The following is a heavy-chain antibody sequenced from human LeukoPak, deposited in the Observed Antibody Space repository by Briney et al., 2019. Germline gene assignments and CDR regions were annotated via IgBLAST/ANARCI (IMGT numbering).Heavy chain of an antibody. CDR3: ASEVPYYYYMDV. V-gene: IGHV3-30*06. CDR2: ISYDGSNK. CDR1: GFTFSSYG. J-gene: IGHJ6*03. D-gene: IGHD3-10*01. Sequence: GRSLRLSCAASGFTFSSYGMHWVRQAPGKGLEWVAVISYDGSNKYYADSVKGRFTISRDNSKNTLYLQMNSLRAEDTAVYYCASEVPYYYYMDVWGKGTTVTVSS.